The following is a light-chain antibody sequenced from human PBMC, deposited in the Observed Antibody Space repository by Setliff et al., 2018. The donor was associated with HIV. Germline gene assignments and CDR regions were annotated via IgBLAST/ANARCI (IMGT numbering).Light chain of an antibody. CDR3: CSYAGSSTDG. CDR1: SSDVGSYNF. J-gene: IGLJ1*01. V-gene: IGLV2-23*02. CDR2: DVS. Sequence: QSVLTQPASVSGSPGQSITISCSGTSSDVGSYNFVSWYQQHPGKAPQLIIYDVSQRPSGVSSRFSGSKSGNTASLTISGLQAEDEADYYCCSYAGSSTDGFGTGTKVTVL.